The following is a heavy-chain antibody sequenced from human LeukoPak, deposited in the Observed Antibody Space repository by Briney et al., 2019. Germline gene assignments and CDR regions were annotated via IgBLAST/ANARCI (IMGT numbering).Heavy chain of an antibody. CDR2: ISSSSSTI. Sequence: GGSLRLSCAASGFTFSSYSMNWVRQAPGKGLEWVSYISSSSSTIYYADSVKGRFTISRDNAKNSLYLQMNSLRDEDTAVYYCARSKRYCSGGSCYANWFDPWGQGTLVTVSS. CDR3: ARSKRYCSGGSCYANWFDP. J-gene: IGHJ5*02. D-gene: IGHD2-15*01. CDR1: GFTFSSYS. V-gene: IGHV3-48*02.